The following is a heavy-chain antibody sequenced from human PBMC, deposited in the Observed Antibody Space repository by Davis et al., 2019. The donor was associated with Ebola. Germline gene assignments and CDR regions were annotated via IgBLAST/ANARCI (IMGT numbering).Heavy chain of an antibody. CDR1: GFSLSTSGVG. J-gene: IGHJ5*02. CDR2: IYWDDDK. V-gene: IGHV2-5*02. CDR3: AHRRDNWNSRVWFDP. D-gene: IGHD1-7*01. Sequence: SGPTLVKPTQTLTLTCTFSGFSLSTSGVGVGWIRQPPGKALEWLALIYWDDDKRYSPSLKSRLTITKDTSKNQVVLTMTNMDPVDTATYYCAHRRDNWNSRVWFDPWGQGTLVTVSS.